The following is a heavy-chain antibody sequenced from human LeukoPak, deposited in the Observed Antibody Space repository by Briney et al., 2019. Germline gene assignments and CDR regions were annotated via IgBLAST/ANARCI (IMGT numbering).Heavy chain of an antibody. Sequence: SVKVSCKASGGTFCSYAISWARQATGQGLEWMGRIIPILGITNYAQKFQGRVTIIADKSTSTAYMELSSLRSEDTAVYYCARAPLYDSSAYFDYWGQGTLVTLSS. V-gene: IGHV1-69*04. CDR1: GGTFCSYA. CDR2: IIPILGIT. J-gene: IGHJ4*02. CDR3: ARAPLYDSSAYFDY. D-gene: IGHD3-22*01.